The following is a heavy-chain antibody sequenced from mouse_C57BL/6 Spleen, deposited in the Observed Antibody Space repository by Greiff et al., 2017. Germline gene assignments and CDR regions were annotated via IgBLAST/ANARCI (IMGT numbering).Heavy chain of an antibody. Sequence: EVKLMESGPGLVKPSQSLSLTCSVTGYSITSGYYWNWIRQFPGNKLEWMGYISYDGSNNYNPSLKNRISITRDTSKNQFFLKLNSVTTEDTATYYCARGDYFYWGQGTTLTVSS. V-gene: IGHV3-6*01. CDR3: ARGDYFY. CDR2: ISYDGSN. CDR1: GYSITSGYY. J-gene: IGHJ2*01. D-gene: IGHD1-1*01.